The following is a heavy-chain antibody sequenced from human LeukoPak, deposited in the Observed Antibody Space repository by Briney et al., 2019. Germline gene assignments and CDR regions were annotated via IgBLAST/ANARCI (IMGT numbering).Heavy chain of an antibody. CDR3: AKGGVPAAIPYYYYYMDV. Sequence: GGSLRLSCAASGFTFSSYAMSWVRQAPGKGLEWVSAISGSGGSTYYADSVKGRFTISRDNSKSTLYLQMNSLRVEDTAVYYCAKGGVPAAIPYYYYYMDVWGKGTTVTVSS. CDR1: GFTFSSYA. J-gene: IGHJ6*03. D-gene: IGHD2-2*02. CDR2: ISGSGGST. V-gene: IGHV3-23*01.